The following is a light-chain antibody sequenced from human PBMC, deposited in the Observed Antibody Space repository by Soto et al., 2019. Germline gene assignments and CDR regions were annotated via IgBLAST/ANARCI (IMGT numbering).Light chain of an antibody. V-gene: IGLV3-21*02. CDR3: QVWESSTDHYV. J-gene: IGLJ1*01. CDR1: SLGSKS. CDR2: DDS. Sequence: SYELTQPPSVSLAPGQTARITCEGDSLGSKSVHWYQQRPGQAPILVVFDDSDRPSGIHEQFSGSKSGNTATLTFSGVEAGDEADYYCQVWESSTDHYVFGTGTKVTVL.